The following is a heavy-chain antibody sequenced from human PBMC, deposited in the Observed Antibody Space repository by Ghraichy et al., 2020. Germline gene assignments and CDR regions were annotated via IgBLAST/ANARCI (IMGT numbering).Heavy chain of an antibody. V-gene: IGHV3-23*01. CDR3: AKKMYSSGWYEDLDY. D-gene: IGHD6-19*01. CDR2: ISGSGGST. Sequence: GGSLRLSCAASGFTFRNYVMNWVRQAPGKGLEWVSTISGSGGSTYYADSVEGRFTISRDNSKNTLFLQMNSLRAEDTAVYYCAKKMYSSGWYEDLDYWGQGTLVTVSS. J-gene: IGHJ4*02. CDR1: GFTFRNYV.